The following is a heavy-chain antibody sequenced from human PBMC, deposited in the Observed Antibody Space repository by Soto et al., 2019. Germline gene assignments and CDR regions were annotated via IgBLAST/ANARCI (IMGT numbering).Heavy chain of an antibody. V-gene: IGHV3-30-3*01. CDR2: VAHDGTSK. CDR1: GFSFSDHA. CDR3: ARENRITGIVSELEL. Sequence: GGSLILSCAASGFSFSDHAMHWVRRAPGKGLEWVALVAHDGTSKYYAGSVKGRFTISSDKSSNTLFLQMDSLDTEDTAVYYCARENRITGIVSELELRGRGTLVTGAS. J-gene: IGHJ4*02. D-gene: IGHD1-20*01.